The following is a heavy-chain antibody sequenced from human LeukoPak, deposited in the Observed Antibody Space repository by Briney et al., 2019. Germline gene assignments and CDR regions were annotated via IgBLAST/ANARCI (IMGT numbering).Heavy chain of an antibody. Sequence: SETLSLTCAVYGGSFSGYYWSWIRQPPGKGLEWIGEINHSGSTNYNPSLKSRVTISVDTSKNQFSLKLSSVTAADTAVYYCARGWRIQLWVASGGYYFDYWGQGTLVTVSS. D-gene: IGHD5-18*01. CDR1: GGSFSGYY. CDR3: ARGWRIQLWVASGGYYFDY. J-gene: IGHJ4*02. V-gene: IGHV4-34*01. CDR2: INHSGST.